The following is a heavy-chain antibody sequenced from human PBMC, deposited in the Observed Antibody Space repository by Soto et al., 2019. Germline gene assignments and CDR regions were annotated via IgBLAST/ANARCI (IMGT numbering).Heavy chain of an antibody. Sequence: GGSLRLSCAASGFTFSSYAMSWVRQAPGKGLEWVSAISGSGGSTYYADSVKGRFTISRDNSKNTLYLQMNSLRAEDTAVYYCAKSPGYDFWSGYYFEYYFDYWGQGTLVTVSS. CDR2: ISGSGGST. CDR3: AKSPGYDFWSGYYFEYYFDY. V-gene: IGHV3-23*01. D-gene: IGHD3-3*01. CDR1: GFTFSSYA. J-gene: IGHJ4*02.